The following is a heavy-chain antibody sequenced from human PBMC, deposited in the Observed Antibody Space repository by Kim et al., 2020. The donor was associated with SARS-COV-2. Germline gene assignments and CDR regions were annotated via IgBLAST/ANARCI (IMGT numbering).Heavy chain of an antibody. CDR1: GYTLTELS. CDR2: FDPEDGET. J-gene: IGHJ6*02. D-gene: IGHD3-3*01. CDR3: ATNRIWSGYYNPTYYYYGMDV. V-gene: IGHV1-24*01. Sequence: ASVKVSCKVSGYTLTELSMHWVRQAPGKGLEWMGGFDPEDGETIYAQKFQGRVTMTEDTSTDTAYMELSSLRSDDTAVYYCATNRIWSGYYNPTYYYYGMDVWGQGTPVTVSS.